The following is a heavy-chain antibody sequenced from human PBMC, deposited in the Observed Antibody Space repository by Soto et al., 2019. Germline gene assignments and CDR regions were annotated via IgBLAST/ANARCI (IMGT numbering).Heavy chain of an antibody. CDR2: ISVYNGNT. CDR1: GYRFTSYG. J-gene: IGHJ5*02. CDR3: ARNAIGDPNWFDP. Sequence: QVQLVQSGAEVKKPGASVKVSCKASGYRFTSYGITWVRQAPGQGLEWMGWISVYNGNTIYAQHLQDRVTMTTDTSPSTAYMELRSLRSDDTAVYFCARNAIGDPNWFDPWGQGTLVTVSS. D-gene: IGHD4-17*01. V-gene: IGHV1-18*01.